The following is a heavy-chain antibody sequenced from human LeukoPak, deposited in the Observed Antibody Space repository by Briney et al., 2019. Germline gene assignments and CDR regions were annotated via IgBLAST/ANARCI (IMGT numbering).Heavy chain of an antibody. V-gene: IGHV4-38-2*02. J-gene: IGHJ4*02. D-gene: IGHD2-21*02. CDR2: MSHCGST. CDR3: VRDWAYCGGDCYPGY. Sequence: SETLSLTCVVSGYSISSGFYWGWIRQPPGKGLEWIGSMSHCGSTYYNPSLKSRLTISVDTSKNQFSLNLRSVTAADTAVYYCVRDWAYCGGDCYPGYWGQGTLVTVSS. CDR1: GYSISSGFY.